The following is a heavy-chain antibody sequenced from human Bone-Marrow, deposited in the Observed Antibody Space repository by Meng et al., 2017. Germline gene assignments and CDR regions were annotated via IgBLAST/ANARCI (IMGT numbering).Heavy chain of an antibody. J-gene: IGHJ4*02. Sequence: GESLKISCAASGFTLSSYAKAPGKGLEWVSPISGNDGSTYHADSVQGRFTISRDNSKTALYLQMNSLRAEGTAVDYCARIAGEMATIVAAVFDYWGQGTLVTVSS. V-gene: IGHV3-23*01. D-gene: IGHD5-24*01. CDR1: GFTLSSYA. CDR3: ARIAGEMATIVAAVFDY. CDR2: ISGNDGST.